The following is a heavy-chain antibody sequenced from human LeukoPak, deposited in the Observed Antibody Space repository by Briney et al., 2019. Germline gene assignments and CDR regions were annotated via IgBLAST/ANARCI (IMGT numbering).Heavy chain of an antibody. Sequence: SETLSLTCAVCGGSFSGYYWSWLRQPPGKGLEWIGEINHSGSTNYNPSLKSRGTISVDTSKNQFSLKLSSVTAADTAVYYCARLVGGYSYRNWGQGTLVTVSS. V-gene: IGHV4-34*01. J-gene: IGHJ4*02. CDR2: INHSGST. D-gene: IGHD5-18*01. CDR3: ARLVGGYSYRN. CDR1: GGSFSGYY.